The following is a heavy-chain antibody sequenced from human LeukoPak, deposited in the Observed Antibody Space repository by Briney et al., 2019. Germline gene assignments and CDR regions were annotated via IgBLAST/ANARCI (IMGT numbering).Heavy chain of an antibody. CDR1: GGSISGYF. CDR2: IYSSGST. J-gene: IGHJ4*02. Sequence: SETLSLTCTVSGGSISGYFWTWIRQPAGKGLEWIGRIYSSGSTNYNPSLKSRLTMSVDTSKNQFSLNLRSVTAADTAVYFCARDRERFGESDYWGQGTLVTVSS. CDR3: ARDRERFGESDY. D-gene: IGHD3-10*01. V-gene: IGHV4-4*07.